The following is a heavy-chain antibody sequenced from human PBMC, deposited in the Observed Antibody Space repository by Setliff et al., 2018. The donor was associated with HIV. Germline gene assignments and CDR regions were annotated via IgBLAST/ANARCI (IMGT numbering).Heavy chain of an antibody. CDR2: ISYDGSNK. V-gene: IGHV3-30-3*01. CDR1: GFTFSSYA. D-gene: IGHD4-17*01. CDR3: ARRLPERSGDYPYDY. Sequence: PGGSLRLSCAASGFTFSSYAMHWVRQAPGKGLEWVAVISYDGSNKYYADSVKGRLTISRDNSKNTLYLQMNSLRPEDTAVYYCARRLPERSGDYPYDYWGQGTLVTVSS. J-gene: IGHJ4*02.